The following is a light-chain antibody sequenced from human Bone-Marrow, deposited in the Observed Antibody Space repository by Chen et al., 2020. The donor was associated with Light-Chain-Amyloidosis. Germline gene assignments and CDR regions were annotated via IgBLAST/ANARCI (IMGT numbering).Light chain of an antibody. CDR3: QVWDRSSDRPV. CDR1: NIGTTS. J-gene: IGLJ3*02. V-gene: IGLV3-21*02. Sequence: SYVLTQPSSVSVAPGPTATHPCGGKNIGTTSVHWYQQTPGQAPLLVVYDDSDRPSGIPERLSGSNSGNTATLTISRVEAGDEADYYCQVWDRSSDRPVFGGGTKLTVL. CDR2: DDS.